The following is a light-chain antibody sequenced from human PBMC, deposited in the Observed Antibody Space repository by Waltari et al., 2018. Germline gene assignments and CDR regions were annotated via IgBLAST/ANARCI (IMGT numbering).Light chain of an antibody. V-gene: IGLV2-23*02. Sequence: QSALTQPASVSGSPGQSITISCTGTSSDVGSYNFVSWYQQYPGKAPKLMISEVTKRPSGVSNRFSGSKSGNTASLTISGLQAEDEADYYCCSYAGSSTFVVFGGGTKLTVL. J-gene: IGLJ3*02. CDR1: SSDVGSYNF. CDR2: EVT. CDR3: CSYAGSSTFVV.